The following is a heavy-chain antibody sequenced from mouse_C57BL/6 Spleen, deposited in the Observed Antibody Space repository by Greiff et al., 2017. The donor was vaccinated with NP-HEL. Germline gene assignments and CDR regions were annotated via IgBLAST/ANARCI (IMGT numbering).Heavy chain of an antibody. J-gene: IGHJ4*01. Sequence: VQLQQSGAELVKPGASVKMSCKASGYTFTSYWITWVKQRPGQGLEWIGDIYPGSGSTNYNEKFKSKATLTVDTSSSTAYMQLSSLTSEDSAVYYCARKTAVVGYAMDYWGQGTSVTVSS. CDR1: GYTFTSYW. V-gene: IGHV1-55*01. CDR2: IYPGSGST. D-gene: IGHD1-1*01. CDR3: ARKTAVVGYAMDY.